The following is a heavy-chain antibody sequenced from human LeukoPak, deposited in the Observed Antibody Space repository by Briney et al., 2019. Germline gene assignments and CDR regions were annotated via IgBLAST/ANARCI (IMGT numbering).Heavy chain of an antibody. V-gene: IGHV3-7*01. J-gene: IGHJ4*02. CDR2: INMDGSEE. Sequence: GGSLRLSCAASGLIFSNYWMTWVRQAPGKGLEWVANINMDGSEENYVDSVKGRFTISRDNAKNSLYLRMNSLRAEDTAVYYCTRDRWIDYWGQGTLVTVSS. CDR3: TRDRWIDY. D-gene: IGHD3-16*02. CDR1: GLIFSNYW.